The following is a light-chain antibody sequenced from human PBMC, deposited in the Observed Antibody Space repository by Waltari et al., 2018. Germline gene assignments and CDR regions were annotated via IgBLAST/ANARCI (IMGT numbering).Light chain of an antibody. J-gene: IGKJ1*01. CDR1: QSVASYY. CDR2: GAS. V-gene: IGKV3-20*01. Sequence: EIVLTQSPGTLSLSPGERATLSCRTSQSVASYYIAWYQHKPGQAPRLLIYGASSRTTGIPDRFSGGGSGTDFTLTITRLEPEDFAVYYCQQYGTSPPWTFGQGTKVEVK. CDR3: QQYGTSPPWT.